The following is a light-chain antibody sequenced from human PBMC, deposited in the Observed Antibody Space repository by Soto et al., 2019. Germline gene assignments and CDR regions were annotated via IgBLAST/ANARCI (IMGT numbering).Light chain of an antibody. J-gene: IGLJ2*01. CDR3: SSYTSSSTLVV. V-gene: IGLV2-14*03. CDR2: DVS. Sequence: QSALTQPASVSGSPGQSITISCTGTSSDVGGYNYVSWYQHHPGKAPKLMIYDVSNRPSGVSNRFSGSKSGNTASLTISGLQAEDEADYYCSSYTSSSTLVVFGGGTKVTVI. CDR1: SSDVGGYNY.